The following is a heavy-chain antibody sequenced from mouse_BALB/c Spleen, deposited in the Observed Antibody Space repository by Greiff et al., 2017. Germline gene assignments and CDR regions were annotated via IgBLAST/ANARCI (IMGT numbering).Heavy chain of an antibody. CDR3: ARGKEGY. D-gene: IGHD1-3*01. CDR1: GFTFSSYG. J-gene: IGHJ2*01. CDR2: ISSGGSYT. V-gene: IGHV5-6*01. Sequence: EVQVVESGGDLVKPGGSLKLSCAASGFTFSSYGMSWVRQTPDKRLEWVATISSGGSYTYYPDSVKGRFTISRDNAKNTLYLQMSSLKSEDTAMYYCARGKEGYWGQGTTLTVSS.